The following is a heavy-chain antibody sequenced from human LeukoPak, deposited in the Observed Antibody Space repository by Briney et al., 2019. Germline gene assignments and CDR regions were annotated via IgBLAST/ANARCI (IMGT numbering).Heavy chain of an antibody. Sequence: SSETLSLTCTVSGGSISSYYWSWIRQPPGKGLEWIGYIYYSGSTNYNPSLKSRVTISVDTSKNQFSLKLSSVTAADTAVYYCASLSASYCGGDCYPDYYYYGMDVWGQGTTVTVSS. CDR2: IYYSGST. D-gene: IGHD2-21*02. V-gene: IGHV4-59*08. CDR1: GGSISSYY. J-gene: IGHJ6*02. CDR3: ASLSASYCGGDCYPDYYYYGMDV.